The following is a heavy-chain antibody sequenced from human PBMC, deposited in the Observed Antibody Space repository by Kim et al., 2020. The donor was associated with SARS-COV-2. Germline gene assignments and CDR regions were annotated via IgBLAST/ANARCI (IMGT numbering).Heavy chain of an antibody. Sequence: SETLSLTCAVYGGSFSGHYWSWIRQPPGKGLEWIGEINHSGSTNYNPSLKSRVTISVDTSKNQFSPKLSSVTAADTAVYYCARVKYCSSTSCYSGFDYWGQGTLVTVSS. V-gene: IGHV4-34*01. D-gene: IGHD2-2*02. CDR2: INHSGST. J-gene: IGHJ4*02. CDR3: ARVKYCSSTSCYSGFDY. CDR1: GGSFSGHY.